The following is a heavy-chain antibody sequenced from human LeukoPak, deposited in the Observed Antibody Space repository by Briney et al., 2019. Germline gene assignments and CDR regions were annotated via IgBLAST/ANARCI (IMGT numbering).Heavy chain of an antibody. V-gene: IGHV3-30-3*01. CDR3: ARGDYDFWSGSLGY. CDR2: ISYDGSNK. Sequence: PGGSLRLSCAASGFTFSSYAMHWVRQAPGKGLEWVAGISYDGSNKYYADSVKGRFTISRDNSKNTLYLQMNSLRAEDTAVYYCARGDYDFWSGSLGYWGQGTWSPSPQ. CDR1: GFTFSSYA. D-gene: IGHD3-3*01. J-gene: IGHJ4*02.